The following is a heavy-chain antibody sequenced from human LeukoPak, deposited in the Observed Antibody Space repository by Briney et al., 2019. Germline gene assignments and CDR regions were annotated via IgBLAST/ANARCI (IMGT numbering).Heavy chain of an antibody. V-gene: IGHV4-59*01. Sequence: SETLSLTCIVSGDSITSSYWSWIRQPPGKGLEWIGYVYHSGIANYNPSLKSRVTISVDTTKNQFSLKLSSVTAADTAVYYCACSKYDSSGFDFDYWGQGTLVTVSS. J-gene: IGHJ4*02. CDR2: VYHSGIA. D-gene: IGHD3-22*01. CDR1: GDSITSSY. CDR3: ACSKYDSSGFDFDY.